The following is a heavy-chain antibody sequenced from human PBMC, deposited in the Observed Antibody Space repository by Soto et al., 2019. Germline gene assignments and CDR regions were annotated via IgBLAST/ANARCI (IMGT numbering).Heavy chain of an antibody. V-gene: IGHV3-23*01. CDR1: GFDFSSNS. D-gene: IGHD2-15*01. CDR3: SKWSGFGDA. CDR2: ISRGGDIT. Sequence: HPGGSLRLSCVASGFDFSSNSMTWARQAPGKGLEWVGGISRGGDITFYRDSVKGRFTISRDISKNTLFLQMNSLRVEDTATYFCSKWSGFGDAWGQGTLVTVSS. J-gene: IGHJ5*02.